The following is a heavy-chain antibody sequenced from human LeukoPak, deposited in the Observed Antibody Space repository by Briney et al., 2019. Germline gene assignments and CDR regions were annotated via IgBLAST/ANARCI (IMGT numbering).Heavy chain of an antibody. CDR3: ALTPYPKEIVVVTPFDY. CDR2: IYHSGST. CDR1: GYSISSGYY. D-gene: IGHD3-22*01. J-gene: IGHJ4*02. Sequence: SETLSLTCTVSGYSISSGYYWGWIRQPPGKGLEWIGSIYHSGSTYYNPSLKSRVTISVDTSKNQFSLKLSSVTAADTAVYYCALTPYPKEIVVVTPFDYWGQGTLVTVSS. V-gene: IGHV4-38-2*02.